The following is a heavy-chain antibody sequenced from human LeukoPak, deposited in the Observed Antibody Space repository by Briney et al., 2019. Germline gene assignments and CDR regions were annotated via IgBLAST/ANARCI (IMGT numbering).Heavy chain of an antibody. Sequence: SETLSLTCTVSGGSISSSSYYWGWIRQPPGKGLEWIGSIYYSGSTYYNPSLKSPVTISVDTSKNQFSLKLTSVTAADTAVYYCSSLYGGYPYWGQGTLVTVSS. CDR1: GGSISSSSYY. D-gene: IGHD5-12*01. J-gene: IGHJ4*02. CDR2: IYYSGST. V-gene: IGHV4-39*01. CDR3: SSLYGGYPY.